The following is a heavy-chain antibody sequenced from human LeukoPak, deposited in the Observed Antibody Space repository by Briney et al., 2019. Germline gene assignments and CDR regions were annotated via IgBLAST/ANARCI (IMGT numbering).Heavy chain of an antibody. V-gene: IGHV3-21*01. CDR2: ISSSSSYI. Sequence: GGSLRLSCAASGFTFSSYSMNWVRQAPGKGLEWVSSISSSSSYIYYADSVKGRFTISRDNAKNSLYLQMNSLRAEDTAVYYCARDLNPRGGHNPDWYFDLWGRGTLVTVSS. J-gene: IGHJ2*01. D-gene: IGHD5-24*01. CDR3: ARDLNPRGGHNPDWYFDL. CDR1: GFTFSSYS.